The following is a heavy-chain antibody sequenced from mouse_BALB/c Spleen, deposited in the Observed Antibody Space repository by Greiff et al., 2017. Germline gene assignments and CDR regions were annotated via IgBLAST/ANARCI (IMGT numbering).Heavy chain of an antibody. CDR1: GFNIKDTY. V-gene: IGHV14-3*02. Sequence: VQLKQSGAELVKPGASVKLSCTASGFNIKDTYMHWVKQRPEQGLEWIGRIDPANGNTKYDPKFQGKATITADTSSNTAYLQLSSLTSEDTAVYYCARSNYYGSFYAMDYWGQGTSVTVSS. J-gene: IGHJ4*01. CDR2: IDPANGNT. CDR3: ARSNYYGSFYAMDY. D-gene: IGHD1-1*01.